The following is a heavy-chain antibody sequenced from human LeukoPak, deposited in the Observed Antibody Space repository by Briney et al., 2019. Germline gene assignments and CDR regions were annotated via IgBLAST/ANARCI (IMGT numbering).Heavy chain of an antibody. CDR2: IYKSGSNSENT. J-gene: IGHJ4*02. CDR1: GVPIRRHY. D-gene: IGHD2-15*01. V-gene: IGHV4-4*07. CDR3: ARASLSIGGYSSFDY. Sequence: PSETLSLTCTVSGVPIRRHYWSWIRQSAGKGLEWIGRIYKSGSNSENTNYNPSIESRVTVAADTSNNQSSLTLSSVTAAETAVYYCARASLSIGGYSSFDYWGQGILVTVSS.